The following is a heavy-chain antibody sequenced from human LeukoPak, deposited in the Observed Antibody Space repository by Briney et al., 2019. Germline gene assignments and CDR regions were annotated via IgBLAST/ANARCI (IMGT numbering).Heavy chain of an antibody. Sequence: GGSLRLSCAASGFTFSSYAMHWVRQAPGKGLEWVAVISYDGSNKYYADSVKGRFTISRDNSKNTLYLQMNSLRAEDTAVYYCARERQLRCMDVWGKGTTVTVSS. D-gene: IGHD6-6*01. J-gene: IGHJ6*03. CDR2: ISYDGSNK. CDR1: GFTFSSYA. CDR3: ARERQLRCMDV. V-gene: IGHV3-30*04.